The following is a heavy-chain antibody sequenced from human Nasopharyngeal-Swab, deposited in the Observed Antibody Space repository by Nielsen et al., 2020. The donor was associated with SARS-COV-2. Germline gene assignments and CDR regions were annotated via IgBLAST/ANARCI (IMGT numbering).Heavy chain of an antibody. D-gene: IGHD5-18*01. Sequence: VRQAPGKGLEWVAVIWYDRSNKYYADSVKGRFTISRDNSKNTLYLQMNSLRAEDTAVYYCASQSGYSSYWGQGTLVTVSS. V-gene: IGHV3-33*01. CDR3: ASQSGYSSY. CDR2: IWYDRSNK. J-gene: IGHJ4*02.